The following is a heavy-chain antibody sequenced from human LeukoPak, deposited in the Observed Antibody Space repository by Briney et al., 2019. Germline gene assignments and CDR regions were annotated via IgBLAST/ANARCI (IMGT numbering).Heavy chain of an antibody. CDR1: GFTVSSNY. J-gene: IGHJ3*02. D-gene: IGHD3-22*01. V-gene: IGHV3-53*01. CDR2: IYSGGST. CDR3: AREYGSDYYRTGAFDI. Sequence: GGSLRLSCAASGFTVSSNYMSWVRQAPGKGLEWVSVIYSGGSTYYADSVKGRFTISRDNSKNTLYLQMNSLRAEDTAVYYCAREYGSDYYRTGAFDIWGQGTLVTVSS.